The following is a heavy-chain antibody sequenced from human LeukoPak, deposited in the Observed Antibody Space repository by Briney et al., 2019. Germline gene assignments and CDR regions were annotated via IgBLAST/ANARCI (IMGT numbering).Heavy chain of an antibody. V-gene: IGHV3-7*01. Sequence: PGGSLRLSCAASGFTFSSYWISWVRQAPGKGLEWVANINQDGNKETYVDSVKGRFTISRDNARNSLYLQMNSLRAEDTAVYYCARDRDSSGYTAFDIWGQGTMVTVSS. CDR1: GFTFSSYW. CDR2: INQDGNKE. D-gene: IGHD3-22*01. CDR3: ARDRDSSGYTAFDI. J-gene: IGHJ3*02.